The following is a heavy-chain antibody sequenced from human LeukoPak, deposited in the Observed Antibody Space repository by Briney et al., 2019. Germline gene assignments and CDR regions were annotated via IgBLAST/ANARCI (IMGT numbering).Heavy chain of an antibody. J-gene: IGHJ4*02. D-gene: IGHD2-8*01. Sequence: ASVKVSCKASGYTFTSYDINWVRQATGQGLEWMGWMNPNSGGTNYAQKFQGRVTMTRDTSISTAYMELSRLRSDDTAVYYCARVGPYGRPRYYFDYWGQGTLVTVSS. CDR3: ARVGPYGRPRYYFDY. CDR1: GYTFTSYD. CDR2: MNPNSGGT. V-gene: IGHV1-2*02.